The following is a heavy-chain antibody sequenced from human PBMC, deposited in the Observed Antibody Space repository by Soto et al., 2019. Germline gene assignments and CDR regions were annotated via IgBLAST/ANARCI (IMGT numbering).Heavy chain of an antibody. CDR2: INAGNGNT. V-gene: IGHV1-3*01. D-gene: IGHD3-22*01. Sequence: SVQVSCMPSGYTFTSYAMHLVRQAPGQRLEGMGWINAGNGNTKYSQKFQGRVTITRNTSASTAYMELSSLRSEDTAVYYCARAKEYYDSSGYYWVEYFQHWGQGTLVTVSS. J-gene: IGHJ1*01. CDR1: GYTFTSYA. CDR3: ARAKEYYDSSGYYWVEYFQH.